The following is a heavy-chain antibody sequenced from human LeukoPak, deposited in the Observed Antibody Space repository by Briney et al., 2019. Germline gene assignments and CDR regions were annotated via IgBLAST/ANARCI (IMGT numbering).Heavy chain of an antibody. J-gene: IGHJ3*02. CDR1: GFTFSSYS. D-gene: IGHD3-22*01. Sequence: GGSLRLSCAASGFTFSSYSMNWVRQAPGKGLEWVAVTWYDGSNKHYADSVKGRFTISRDNSKNTLFLQMNSLRAEDTAVYYCASGGSWFDTSGYTDALDIWGQGTMVTVSS. CDR2: TWYDGSNK. V-gene: IGHV3-33*08. CDR3: ASGGSWFDTSGYTDALDI.